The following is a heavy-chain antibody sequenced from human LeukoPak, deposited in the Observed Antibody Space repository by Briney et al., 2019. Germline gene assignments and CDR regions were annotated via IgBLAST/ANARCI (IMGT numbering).Heavy chain of an antibody. V-gene: IGHV3-74*01. D-gene: IGHD3-10*01. CDR2: INSDGSST. Sequence: GGSLRLSCAASGLTFSSYWMHWVRQAPGKGLVWVSRINSDGSSTSYADSVKGRFTISRDNAKNTLYLQMNSLRAEDTAVYYCARDRGSYYYGSGSYFDYWGQGTLVTVSS. CDR3: ARDRGSYYYGSGSYFDY. J-gene: IGHJ4*02. CDR1: GLTFSSYW.